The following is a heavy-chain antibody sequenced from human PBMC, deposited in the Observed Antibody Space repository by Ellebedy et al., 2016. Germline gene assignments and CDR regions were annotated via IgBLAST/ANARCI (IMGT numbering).Heavy chain of an antibody. Sequence: GESLKISXVASGFTFNVAGMTWVRQAPGKGLEWVATIVSSGREAYYAEPLKGRFTISRDNVMNLVYLQSNSLRVEDTAVYYCTRDGSEWSRDVWGQGTLVTVSS. CDR1: GFTFNVAG. CDR3: TRDGSEWSRDV. V-gene: IGHV3-21*06. D-gene: IGHD3-3*01. J-gene: IGHJ4*02. CDR2: IVSSGREA.